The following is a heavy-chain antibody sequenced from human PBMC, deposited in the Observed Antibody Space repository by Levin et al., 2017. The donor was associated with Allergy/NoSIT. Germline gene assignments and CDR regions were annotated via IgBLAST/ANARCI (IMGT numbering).Heavy chain of an antibody. Sequence: GGSLRLSCTASGFTFGDYAMSWFRQAPGKGLEWVGFIRSKAYGGTTEYAASVKGRFTISRDDSKSIAYLQMNSLKTEDTAVYYCTLPGYCSSTSCYGYYYFDYWGQGTLVTVSS. CDR1: GFTFGDYA. CDR3: TLPGYCSSTSCYGYYYFDY. D-gene: IGHD2-2*01. CDR2: IRSKAYGGTT. V-gene: IGHV3-49*03. J-gene: IGHJ4*02.